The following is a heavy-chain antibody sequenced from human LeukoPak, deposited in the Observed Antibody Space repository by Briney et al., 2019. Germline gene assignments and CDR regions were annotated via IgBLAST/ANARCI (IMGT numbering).Heavy chain of an antibody. J-gene: IGHJ6*02. CDR3: ARVRYSSGWNRGPYYYYGMDV. D-gene: IGHD6-19*01. V-gene: IGHV4-34*01. Sequence: SETLSLTCAVYGGSFSGYFWSWIRQPPGKGLEWFGEINHSGSTNYNPSFMSRVTISVDTSKNQFSLKLSSVPAADTAVYYSARVRYSSGWNRGPYYYYGMDVWGQGTTVTVSS. CDR2: INHSGST. CDR1: GGSFSGYF.